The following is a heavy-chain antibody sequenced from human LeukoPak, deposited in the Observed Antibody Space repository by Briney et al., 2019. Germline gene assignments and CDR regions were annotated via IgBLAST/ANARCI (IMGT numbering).Heavy chain of an antibody. V-gene: IGHV3-74*01. D-gene: IGHD1-26*01. CDR1: GFTFSSYW. CDR2: INGDSSSI. CDR3: VRGQEVWELLPDDGFEI. J-gene: IGHJ3*02. Sequence: GGSLRLSCAVSGFTFSSYWMHWVRQAPGKGPVWVSRINGDSSSISYGDSVKGRFTISRDNVDNTVYLQMNRLRVEDTAVYYCVRGQEVWELLPDDGFEIWGQGTMVTVSS.